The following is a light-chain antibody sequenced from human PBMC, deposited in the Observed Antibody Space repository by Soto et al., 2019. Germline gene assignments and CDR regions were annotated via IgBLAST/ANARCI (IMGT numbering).Light chain of an antibody. V-gene: IGKV1-12*01. CDR1: QRIISC. CDR2: AAS. CDR3: QQANSFPIT. Sequence: DIQLTQSPSSVSASVGDRVTITCLAGQRIISCLAWYQQQPGKEPKRLIYAASSLQSGVTSRFSGSGSCTEFSLTIISLQPEDFATDYCQQANSFPITFGQGTRLEIK. J-gene: IGKJ5*01.